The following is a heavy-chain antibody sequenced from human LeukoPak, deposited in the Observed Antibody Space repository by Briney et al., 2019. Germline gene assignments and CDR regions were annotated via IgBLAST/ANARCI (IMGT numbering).Heavy chain of an antibody. V-gene: IGHV4-4*02. J-gene: IGHJ6*02. D-gene: IGHD2-2*01. CDR3: ASLPGAGYCSSTSCHQAVYYYYGMDV. CDR1: GGSITSSNW. Sequence: SHTLSPTRAVSGGSITSSNWWSWVRQPPGKGLEWIGETNHIGSPNNNPPLKNPDTISVDKSKNQFSLKLSSVTAADTAVYYCASLPGAGYCSSTSCHQAVYYYYGMDVWGQGTTVTVS. CDR2: TNHIGSP.